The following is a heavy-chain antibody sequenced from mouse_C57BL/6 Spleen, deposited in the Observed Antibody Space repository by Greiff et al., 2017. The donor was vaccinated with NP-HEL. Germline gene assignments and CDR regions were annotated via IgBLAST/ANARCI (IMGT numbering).Heavy chain of an antibody. V-gene: IGHV1-76*01. CDR1: GYTFTDYY. Sequence: QVQLQQSGAELVRPGASVKLSCKASGYTFTDYYINWVKQRPGQGLEWIARIYPGSGNTYYNEKFKGKATLTAEKSSSTAYMQLSSLTSEDSAVYFCARPLLLRYSWFAYWGQGTLVTVSA. CDR2: IYPGSGNT. CDR3: ARPLLLRYSWFAY. J-gene: IGHJ3*01. D-gene: IGHD1-1*01.